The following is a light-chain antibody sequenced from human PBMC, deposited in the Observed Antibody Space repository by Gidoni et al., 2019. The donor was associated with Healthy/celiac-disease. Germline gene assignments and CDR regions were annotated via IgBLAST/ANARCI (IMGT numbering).Light chain of an antibody. V-gene: IGKV3-15*01. Sequence: EIVMTQSPATLSVSPGERATLSCRASQSVSSNLSWYQQKQGQAPRLLIYGASTRATGIPARFSGSGCGTEFTLTISSLQSEDFAVYYCQQYNNWPPEYTFGQGTKLEIK. CDR3: QQYNNWPPEYT. CDR1: QSVSSN. J-gene: IGKJ2*01. CDR2: GAS.